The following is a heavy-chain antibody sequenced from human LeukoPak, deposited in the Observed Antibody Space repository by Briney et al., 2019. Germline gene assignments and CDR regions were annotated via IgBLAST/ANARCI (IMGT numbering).Heavy chain of an antibody. Sequence: PSETLSLTCTVSGGSISSSSYYWSWIRQPAGKGLEWIGRIYTSGSTNYNPSLKSRVTMSVDTSKNQFSLKLSSVTAADTAVYYCARDSGSYCFDIWGQGTMVTVSS. CDR1: GGSISSSSYY. CDR3: ARDSGSYCFDI. J-gene: IGHJ3*02. CDR2: IYTSGST. V-gene: IGHV4-61*02. D-gene: IGHD1-26*01.